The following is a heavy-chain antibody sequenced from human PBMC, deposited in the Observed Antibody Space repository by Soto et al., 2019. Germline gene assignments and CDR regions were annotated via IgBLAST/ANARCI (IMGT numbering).Heavy chain of an antibody. CDR2: ISYDGDNK. V-gene: IGHV3-30-3*01. CDR1: GFTFSYHA. CDR3: ARGTTTSAFSVMDV. Sequence: QVQLVESGGGVVQPGRSLRLSCAASGFTFSYHALNWVRQAPGKGLEWVAVISYDGDNKYIAEAVKGRLTISRDNPKNTVYLQMNSLRTEDTAMYFCARGTTTSAFSVMDVWGQGTKVTVSS. D-gene: IGHD1-1*01. J-gene: IGHJ6*02.